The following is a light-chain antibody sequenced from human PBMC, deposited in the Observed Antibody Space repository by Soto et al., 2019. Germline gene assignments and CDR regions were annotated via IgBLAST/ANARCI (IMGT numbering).Light chain of an antibody. CDR2: GAS. CDR3: QHYVGGPTVT. CDR1: QSVSSSY. J-gene: IGKJ5*01. V-gene: IGKV3-20*01. Sequence: EIVMTQSPATLSVSPGERATLSCRASQSVSSSYLAWYQQKPGQAPRLLISGASSRATGIPDRFSGSGSGTDFTLTIRRLEPEDFALYYCQHYVGGPTVTFGQGTRRENK.